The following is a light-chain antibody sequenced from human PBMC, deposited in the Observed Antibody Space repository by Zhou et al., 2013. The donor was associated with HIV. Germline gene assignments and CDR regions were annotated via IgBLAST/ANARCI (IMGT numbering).Light chain of an antibody. CDR1: QGVGSY. CDR2: NAF. V-gene: IGKV1-9*01. Sequence: DIQLTQSPSFLSASVGDRVTITCRASQGVGSYLAWYQQRPGQAPKLLIYNAFALQRGVPSRFSGSRSGTEFTLTISSLQPEDFATYYCQQLKNYVFTFGPGTTVDVK. CDR3: QQLKNYVFT. J-gene: IGKJ3*01.